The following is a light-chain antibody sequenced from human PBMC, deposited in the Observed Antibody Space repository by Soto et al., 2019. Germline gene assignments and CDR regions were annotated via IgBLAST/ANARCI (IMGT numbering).Light chain of an antibody. V-gene: IGKV3-11*01. Sequence: EIVLTKSPATLSLSPVEIATLSCRASNSVGTYLAWYQQKPGQSPSLLMFDVSNRATGIPARFSGSGSGTDFTLTISSLEPEDFGVYYCQHRSIWPVSFGQGTLLEIK. CDR1: NSVGTY. CDR3: QHRSIWPVS. CDR2: DVS. J-gene: IGKJ5*01.